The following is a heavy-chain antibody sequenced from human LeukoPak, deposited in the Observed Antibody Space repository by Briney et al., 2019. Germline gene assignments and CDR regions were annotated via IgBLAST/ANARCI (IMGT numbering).Heavy chain of an antibody. CDR2: ISSSGSTI. CDR1: GFSFSSYE. J-gene: IGHJ3*02. V-gene: IGHV3-48*03. Sequence: GGSLRLSCAASGFSFSSYEMNWVRQAPGKGLEWASYISSSGSTIYYADSVKGRFTISRDNAKNSLYLQMNSLRAEDTAVYYCARGNYYDSSGYYRFDAFDIWGQGTMVSVSS. CDR3: ARGNYYDSSGYYRFDAFDI. D-gene: IGHD3-22*01.